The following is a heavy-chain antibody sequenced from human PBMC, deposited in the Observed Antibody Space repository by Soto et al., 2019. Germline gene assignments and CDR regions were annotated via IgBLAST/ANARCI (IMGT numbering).Heavy chain of an antibody. CDR3: ARGVTFFGVFLRH. CDR2: IYYSGST. J-gene: IGHJ4*01. Sequence: PSETLSLTCTVSGGSISSSSYYWGWIRQPPGKGLEWIGSIYYSGSTYYNPSLKSRVTISVDTSKNQFSLKLSSVTAADTAVYYCARGVTFFGVFLRHWAHGTLVTVSS. D-gene: IGHD3-3*01. V-gene: IGHV4-39*01. CDR1: GGSISSSSYY.